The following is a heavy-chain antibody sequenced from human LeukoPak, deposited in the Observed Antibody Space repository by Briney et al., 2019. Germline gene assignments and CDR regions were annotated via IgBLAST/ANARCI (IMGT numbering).Heavy chain of an antibody. V-gene: IGHV3-33*06. CDR1: GFTFSHCG. J-gene: IGHJ4*02. CDR3: AKVGGSSSWFYFDD. CDR2: IWHDGSNK. Sequence: PGRSLRLSCAAPGFTFSHCGMHWVRQAPGKGLEWVAFIWHDGSNKNYADSVKGRFTISRDNSKNTLYLQMNSLRAEDTAVYYCAKVGGSSSWFYFDDWGQGTLVTVSS. D-gene: IGHD6-13*01.